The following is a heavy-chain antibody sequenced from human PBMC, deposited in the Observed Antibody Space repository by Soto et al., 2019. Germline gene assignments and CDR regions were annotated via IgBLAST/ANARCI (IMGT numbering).Heavy chain of an antibody. CDR1: GFTFSSYW. CDR2: INSDGSTI. D-gene: IGHD1-1*01. V-gene: IGHV3-74*01. J-gene: IGHJ2*01. CDR3: ARVGTGNWYFDL. Sequence: EVQLVESGGGLVQPGGSLRLSCAASGFTFSSYWMHWVRQAPGKGLVWVSRINSDGSTISYADSVKGRFTISRDNAKNTLYLQMNNLSAEHTAVYYCARVGTGNWYFDLWGRGTLVTVSS.